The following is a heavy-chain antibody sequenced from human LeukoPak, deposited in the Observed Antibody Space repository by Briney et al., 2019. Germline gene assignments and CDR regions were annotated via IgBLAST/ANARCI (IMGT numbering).Heavy chain of an antibody. V-gene: IGHV3-30*04. CDR2: ISYDGSNK. Sequence: GRSLRLSCAASGFTFSSYAIHWVRQAPGKGLEWVAVISYDGSNKYYADSVKGRFTISRDNSKNTLYLQMNSLRAEDTAVYYCAKEEFRPMVRGVMVYYYGMDVWGQGTTVTVSS. CDR3: AKEEFRPMVRGVMVYYYGMDV. CDR1: GFTFSSYA. D-gene: IGHD3-10*01. J-gene: IGHJ6*02.